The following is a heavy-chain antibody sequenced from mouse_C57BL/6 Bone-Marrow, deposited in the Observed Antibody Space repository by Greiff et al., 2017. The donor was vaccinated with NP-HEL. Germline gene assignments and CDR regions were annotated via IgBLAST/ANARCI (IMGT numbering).Heavy chain of an antibody. CDR3: ARGYYSNYGGFAY. CDR1: GYTFTDYY. Sequence: EVMLVESGPVLVKPGASVKMSCKASGYTFTDYYMNWVKQSHGKSLEWIGVINPYNGGTSYNQKFKGKATLTVDKSSSTAYMELNSLTSEDSAVYYCARGYYSNYGGFAYWGQGTLVTVSA. D-gene: IGHD2-5*01. CDR2: INPYNGGT. J-gene: IGHJ3*01. V-gene: IGHV1-19*01.